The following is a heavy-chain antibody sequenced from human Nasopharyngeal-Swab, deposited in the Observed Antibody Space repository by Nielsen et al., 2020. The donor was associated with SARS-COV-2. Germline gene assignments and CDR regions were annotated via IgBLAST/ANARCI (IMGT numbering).Heavy chain of an antibody. CDR2: ISGSGGST. Sequence: GESLKISCSASGFIFKNYAMSWVRQAPGKGLEWVSAISGSGGSTYYADSVKGRFTISRDNSKNTLYLQMNSLRAEDTAVYYCVKGPPAVIHYFDYWGQGTLVTVSS. D-gene: IGHD2-21*01. CDR1: GFIFKNYA. CDR3: VKGPPAVIHYFDY. V-gene: IGHV3-23*01. J-gene: IGHJ4*02.